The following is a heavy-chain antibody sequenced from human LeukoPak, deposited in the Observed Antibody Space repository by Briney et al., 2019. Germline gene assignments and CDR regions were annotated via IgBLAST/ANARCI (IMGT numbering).Heavy chain of an antibody. J-gene: IGHJ3*02. Sequence: ASVKVSCKASGYTFTSYYMHWVRQAPGQGLEWMGIINPSGGSTSYAQKFQGRVTMTRDTSTSTVYMELRSLRSDDTAVYYCARGGGYNWVRDAFDIWGQGTMVTVSS. V-gene: IGHV1-46*01. CDR3: ARGGGYNWVRDAFDI. CDR1: GYTFTSYY. CDR2: INPSGGST. D-gene: IGHD5-24*01.